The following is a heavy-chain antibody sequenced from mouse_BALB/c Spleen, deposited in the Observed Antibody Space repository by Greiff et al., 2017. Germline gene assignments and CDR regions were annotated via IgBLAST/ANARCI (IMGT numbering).Heavy chain of an antibody. J-gene: IGHJ4*01. CDR3: ARWAVGYYAMDY. V-gene: IGHV5-17*02. Sequence: VQGVESGGGLVQPGGSRKLSCAASGFTFSSFGMHWVRQAPEKGLEWVAYISSGSSTIYYADTVKGRFTISRDNPKNTLFLQMTSLRSEDTAMYYCARWAVGYYAMDYWGQGTSVTVSS. CDR1: GFTFSSFG. D-gene: IGHD1-1*01. CDR2: ISSGSSTI.